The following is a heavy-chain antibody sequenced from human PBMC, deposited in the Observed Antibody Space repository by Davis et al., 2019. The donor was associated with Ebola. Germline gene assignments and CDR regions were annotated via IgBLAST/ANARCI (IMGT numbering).Heavy chain of an antibody. D-gene: IGHD5-24*01. CDR3: ARGNNLGDGHYYYYGMDV. CDR1: GGSISSYY. Sequence: SETLSLTCTVSGGSISSYYWSWIRQPPGKGLEWIGYIYYSGSTNYNPSPKSRVTISVDKSKNQFSLKLSSVTAADTAVYYCARGNNLGDGHYYYYGMDVWGQGTTVTVSS. CDR2: IYYSGST. V-gene: IGHV4-59*12. J-gene: IGHJ6*02.